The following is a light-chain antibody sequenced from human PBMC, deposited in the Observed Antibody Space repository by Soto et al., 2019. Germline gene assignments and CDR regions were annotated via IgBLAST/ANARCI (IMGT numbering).Light chain of an antibody. V-gene: IGKV3-11*01. CDR3: QQSYKTPRT. J-gene: IGKJ1*01. Sequence: EVVLTQSPVTLSLSPGERATLSCRASQSFRGLLAWYQQKPGQAPRLLIYDAYNRATGIPPRFSGSGSGTDFTLTISSLQPEDFATYYCQQSYKTPRTFGQGTRVEIK. CDR2: DAY. CDR1: QSFRGL.